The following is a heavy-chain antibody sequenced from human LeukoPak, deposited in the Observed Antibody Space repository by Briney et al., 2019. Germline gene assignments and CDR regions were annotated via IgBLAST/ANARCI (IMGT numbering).Heavy chain of an antibody. V-gene: IGHV4-39*01. CDR3: ARQSPIDDFWSGYSSGSDY. CDR1: GVSITSNSYY. Sequence: SETLSLTCTVSGVSITSNSYYWGWIRQPPGKGLEWIGSLYYTGSTYYNPSLKSRFTISVDTSKNQFSLKLNFVTAADTAVYYCARQSPIDDFWSGYSSGSDYWGQGTLVTVSS. CDR2: LYYTGST. D-gene: IGHD3-3*01. J-gene: IGHJ4*02.